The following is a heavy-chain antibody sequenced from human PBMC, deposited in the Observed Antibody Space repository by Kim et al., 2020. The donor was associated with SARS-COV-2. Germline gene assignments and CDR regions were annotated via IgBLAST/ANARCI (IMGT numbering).Heavy chain of an antibody. Sequence: SETLSLTCTVSGGSISSGGYYWSWIRQHPGKGLEWIGYIYYSGSTYYNPSLKSRVTISVDTSKNQFSLKLSSVTAADTAVYYCARVASRVTATASFDYWGQGTLVTVSS. D-gene: IGHD2-21*02. CDR2: IYYSGST. V-gene: IGHV4-31*03. J-gene: IGHJ4*02. CDR1: GGSISSGGYY. CDR3: ARVASRVTATASFDY.